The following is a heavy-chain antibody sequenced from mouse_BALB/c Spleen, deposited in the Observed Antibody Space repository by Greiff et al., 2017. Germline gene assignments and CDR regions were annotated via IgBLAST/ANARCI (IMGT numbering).Heavy chain of an antibody. D-gene: IGHD2-14*01. CDR3: ARAYYRYDWYFDV. Sequence: EVHLVESGGGLVQPGGSLRLSCATSGFTFTDYYMSWVRQPPGKALEWLGFIRNKANGYTTEYSASVKGRFTISRDNSQSILYLQMNTLRAEDSATYYCARAYYRYDWYFDVWGAGTTVTVSS. CDR1: GFTFTDYY. V-gene: IGHV7-3*02. CDR2: IRNKANGYTT. J-gene: IGHJ1*01.